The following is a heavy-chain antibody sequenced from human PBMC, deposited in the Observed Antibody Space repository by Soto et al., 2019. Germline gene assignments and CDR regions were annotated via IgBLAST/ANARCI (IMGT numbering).Heavy chain of an antibody. J-gene: IGHJ4*02. V-gene: IGHV3-11*01. CDR1: GFTFSDYY. CDR2: ISSSGSTI. Sequence: RGSLLLSCASSGFTFSDYYMSWIRQAPGKGLEWVSYISSSGSTIYYADSVNGRFTISRDNAKNSLYLQMNSLRAEDTSVYYCARGTARPVFDYWGQGTMVTDSS. CDR3: ARGTARPVFDY. D-gene: IGHD6-6*01.